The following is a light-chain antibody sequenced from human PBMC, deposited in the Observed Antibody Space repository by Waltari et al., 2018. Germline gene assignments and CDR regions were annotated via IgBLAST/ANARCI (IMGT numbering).Light chain of an antibody. Sequence: QTVVTQEPSLSVSPGGTVTLTCALNSGSLSSTSYASWYQQTPGQAPRTLVYKTTTGASGVPDRCSGSSLGNKAALTSTGAQADDESDYYCLLYMGSGIWVFGGGTKLTVL. CDR1: SGSLSSTSY. CDR3: LLYMGSGIWV. V-gene: IGLV8-61*01. CDR2: KTT. J-gene: IGLJ3*02.